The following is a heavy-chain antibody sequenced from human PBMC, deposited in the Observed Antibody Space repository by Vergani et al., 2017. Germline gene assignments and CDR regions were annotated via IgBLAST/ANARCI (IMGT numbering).Heavy chain of an antibody. D-gene: IGHD2-15*01. V-gene: IGHV4-31*03. CDR1: GGSISSGGYY. CDR3: ARDTPPATYFDY. Sequence: QVQLQESRPGLVKPSQTLSLTCTVSGGSISSGGYYWRWIRQHPGKGLEWIGYIYYSGSTYYNPSLKSRVTISVDTSKNQFSLKLSSVTAADTAVYYCARDTPPATYFDYWGQGTLVTVSS. J-gene: IGHJ4*02. CDR2: IYYSGST.